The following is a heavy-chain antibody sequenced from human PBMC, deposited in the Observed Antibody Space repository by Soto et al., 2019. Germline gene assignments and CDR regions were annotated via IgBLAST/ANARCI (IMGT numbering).Heavy chain of an antibody. D-gene: IGHD3-10*01. Sequence: QVQLQESGPGLVKPSETLSLSCTVSGGSISSYHWSWIRQTPGKGLEWIGYVHYSWGTNYHPSLPRRVAIALDTSKSQFSPKPPSVTATATAVYFCARVGFGPLHGLVDVWGQATTVTVSS. CDR3: ARVGFGPLHGLVDV. V-gene: IGHV4-59*12. J-gene: IGHJ6*02. CDR1: GGSISSYH. CDR2: VHYSWGT.